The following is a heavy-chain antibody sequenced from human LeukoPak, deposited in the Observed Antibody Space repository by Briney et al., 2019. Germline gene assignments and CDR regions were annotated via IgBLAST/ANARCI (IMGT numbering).Heavy chain of an antibody. V-gene: IGHV3-48*03. CDR3: ARAGGYGGPPEEYLDV. CDR2: ISSSGRTI. D-gene: IGHD5-12*01. CDR1: GFTFSNYE. Sequence: GGSLRLSCGASGFTFSNYEMNWVRQAPGKGLEWVSHISSSGRTIYYADSVKGRFTISRDNAKNSLYLQMNSLRAEDTAVYYCARAGGYGGPPEEYLDVWGKGTTVTVSS. J-gene: IGHJ6*03.